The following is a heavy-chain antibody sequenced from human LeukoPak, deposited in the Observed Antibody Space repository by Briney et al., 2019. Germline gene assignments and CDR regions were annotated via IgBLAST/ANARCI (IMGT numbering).Heavy chain of an antibody. CDR2: INHSGST. V-gene: IGHV4-34*01. J-gene: IGHJ4*02. D-gene: IGHD6-19*01. Sequence: PSETLSLTCAVSGGSFSGYYWSWIRQPPGKGLAWIGEINHSGSTNYNPSLKSRVTISVDTSKNQFSLKLSSVTAADTAMYYCARESTTVAGTFDYWGQGTLVTVSS. CDR1: GGSFSGYY. CDR3: ARESTTVAGTFDY.